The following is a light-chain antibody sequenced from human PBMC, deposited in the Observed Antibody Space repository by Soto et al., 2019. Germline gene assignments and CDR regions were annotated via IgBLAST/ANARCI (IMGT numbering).Light chain of an antibody. J-gene: IGLJ2*01. CDR1: SGDVAVYSY. Sequence: QSALTQPASVSGSPGQSITISCTGTSGDVAVYSYVSWYQHHPDKTPKLIIYDVTNRPSGVSNRFSGSKSGNTASLTISGLQAEDEADYYCCSYASSNTPPVFGGGTKLTVL. CDR2: DVT. CDR3: CSYASSNTPPV. V-gene: IGLV2-14*03.